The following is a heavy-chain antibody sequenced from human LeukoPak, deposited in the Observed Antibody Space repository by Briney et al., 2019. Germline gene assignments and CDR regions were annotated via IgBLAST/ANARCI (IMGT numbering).Heavy chain of an antibody. V-gene: IGHV1-24*01. D-gene: IGHD7-27*01. J-gene: IGHJ4*02. CDR1: GYTLTELS. CDR2: FDPEDGET. Sequence: ASVKVSFKVSGYTLTELSMHWVRQAPGKGLEWMGGFDPEDGETIYAQKFQGRVTMTEDTSTDTAYMELSSLRSEDTAVYYCATDRVTGDLDLFDYWGQGTLVTVSS. CDR3: ATDRVTGDLDLFDY.